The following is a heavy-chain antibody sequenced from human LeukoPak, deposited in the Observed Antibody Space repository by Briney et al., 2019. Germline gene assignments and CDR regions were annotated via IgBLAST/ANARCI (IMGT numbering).Heavy chain of an antibody. D-gene: IGHD1-26*01. CDR1: GYNFSGYW. J-gene: IGHJ4*02. Sequence: GESLRISCEGSGYNFSGYWMSWARQMPGKGLEWMGRIDPSDSYTNYSPSFQGHVTISTDTSIGTAYLQWSSLKASDTAKYYCARLVGGTVDYWGQETLVTVSS. CDR2: IDPSDSYT. V-gene: IGHV5-10-1*01. CDR3: ARLVGGTVDY.